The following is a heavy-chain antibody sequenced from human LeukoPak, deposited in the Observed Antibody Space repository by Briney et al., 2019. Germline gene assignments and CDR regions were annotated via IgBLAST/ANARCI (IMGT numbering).Heavy chain of an antibody. CDR3: ANPAGVVPAAIGYYYYYMDV. CDR2: ISGSGGST. V-gene: IGHV3-23*01. CDR1: GFTFSSYA. D-gene: IGHD2-2*02. J-gene: IGHJ6*03. Sequence: PGGSLRLSCAASGFTFSSYAMSWVRQAPGKGLEWVSAISGSGGSTYYADSVKGRFTISRDNSKNTLYLQMNSLRAEDTAVYYCANPAGVVPAAIGYYYYYMDVWGKGTTVTVSS.